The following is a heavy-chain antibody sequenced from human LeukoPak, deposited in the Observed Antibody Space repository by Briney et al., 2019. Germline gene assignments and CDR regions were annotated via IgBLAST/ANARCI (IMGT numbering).Heavy chain of an antibody. J-gene: IGHJ6*03. CDR2: ISSSSSYI. D-gene: IGHD5-12*01. CDR1: GFTFSSYS. V-gene: IGHV3-21*01. Sequence: GGSQRLSCAASGFTFSSYSMNWVRQAPGKGLEWVSSISSSSSYIYYADSVKGRFTISRDNAKNSLYLQMNSLRAEDTAVYYCARDRQWLRSLGYYYYMDVGGKGTTV. CDR3: ARDRQWLRSLGYYYYMDV.